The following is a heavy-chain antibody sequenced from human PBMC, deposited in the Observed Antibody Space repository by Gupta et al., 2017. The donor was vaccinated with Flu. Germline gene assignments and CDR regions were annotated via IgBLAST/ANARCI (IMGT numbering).Heavy chain of an antibody. CDR1: GYTFATYG. CDR2: ISAYNGNT. V-gene: IGHV1-18*01. D-gene: IGHD3-9*01. CDR3: ARDRGNILTGYSLDY. Sequence: QVQLVQSGAEVKKPGASVKVSCKASGYTFATYGISWVRQAPGQGLEWMGWISAYNGNTNYAQKLQGRVTMTTDTSTSTAYMELRSLRSDDTAVYYCARDRGNILTGYSLDYWGQGTLVTVSS. J-gene: IGHJ4*02.